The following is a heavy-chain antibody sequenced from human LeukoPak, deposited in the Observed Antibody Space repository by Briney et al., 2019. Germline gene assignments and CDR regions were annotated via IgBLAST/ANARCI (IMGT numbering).Heavy chain of an antibody. J-gene: IGHJ4*02. V-gene: IGHV3-48*01. D-gene: IGHD2-21*02. CDR1: GFTFNRYR. CDR2: ISSSSSTI. Sequence: PGGSLRLSCAASGFTFNRYRMNWVRQAPGKGPEWVSYISSSSSTIFYADSVKGRFTISRDNAKNSLYLQMISLRAEDTAVYYCARRFGGDSKWGQGTLVAVSS. CDR3: ARRFGGDSK.